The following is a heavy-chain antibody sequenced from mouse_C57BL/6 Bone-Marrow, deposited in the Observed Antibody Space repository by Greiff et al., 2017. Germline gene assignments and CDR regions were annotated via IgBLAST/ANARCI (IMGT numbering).Heavy chain of an antibody. CDR3: ARGITTVVPFAY. V-gene: IGHV1-61*01. CDR1: GYTFTSYW. J-gene: IGHJ3*01. Sequence: VQLKQPGAELVRPGSSVKLSCKASGYTFTSYWMDWVKQRPGQGLEWIGNIYPSDSETHYNQKFKDKATLTVDKSSSTAYMQLSSLTSEDSAVYYCARGITTVVPFAYWGQGTLVTVSA. CDR2: IYPSDSET. D-gene: IGHD1-1*01.